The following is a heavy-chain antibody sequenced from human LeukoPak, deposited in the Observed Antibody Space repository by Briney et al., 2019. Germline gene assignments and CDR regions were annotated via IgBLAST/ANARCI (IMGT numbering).Heavy chain of an antibody. CDR2: ISGGGGST. J-gene: IGHJ5*02. V-gene: IGHV3-23*01. CDR1: GFTFSSFA. CDR3: ARDRTTVTTPIA. D-gene: IGHD4-17*01. Sequence: GGSLRLSCAASGFTFSSFAMSWVRQAPGKGLEWVSSISGGGGSTYYADPVKGRFTISGDSSKSTLYLQMNSLRAEDTAIYYCARDRTTVTTPIAWGQGTLVTVSS.